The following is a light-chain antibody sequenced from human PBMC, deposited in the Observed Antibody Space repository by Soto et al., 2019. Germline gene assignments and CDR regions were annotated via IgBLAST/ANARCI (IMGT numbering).Light chain of an antibody. Sequence: DIQMTQSASSLSASVGDRVTIPCRASQSVSSYVNWYQHKPGKAPKLLIFTTSSLESGVPSRFSGCGSGTDFTLTISSLHPEDFATYYCQQTSIIPWTFGQGTTVEF. V-gene: IGKV1-39*01. CDR2: TTS. CDR3: QQTSIIPWT. CDR1: QSVSSY. J-gene: IGKJ1*01.